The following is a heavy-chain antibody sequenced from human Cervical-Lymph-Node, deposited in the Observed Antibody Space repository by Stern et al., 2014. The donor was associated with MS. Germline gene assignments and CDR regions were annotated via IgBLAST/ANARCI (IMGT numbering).Heavy chain of an antibody. CDR1: GGTFSNNA. V-gene: IGHV1-69*01. CDR2: VTPMFGTA. J-gene: IGHJ4*01. Sequence: VQLVQSGAAVKKPGSSVKVSCKASGGTFSNNAISWLRQVPGQGLEWVGGVTPMFGTANYAQTFQGRVTITADESTSTAYMELRSLRSDDTAVYYCAREWGYDRSGYYYAYWGQGTQVTVSS. CDR3: AREWGYDRSGYYYAY. D-gene: IGHD3-22*01.